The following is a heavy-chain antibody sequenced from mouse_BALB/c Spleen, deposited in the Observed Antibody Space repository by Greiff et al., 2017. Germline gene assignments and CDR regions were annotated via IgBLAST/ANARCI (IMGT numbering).Heavy chain of an antibody. CDR3: ARDPRTMDY. CDR1: GFTFTDYY. J-gene: IGHJ4*01. V-gene: IGHV7-3*02. Sequence: DVKLVESGGGLVQPGGSLRLSCATSGFTFTDYYMSWVRQPPGKALEWLGFIRNKANGYTTEYSASVKGRFTISRDNSQSILYLQMNTLRAEDSATYYCARDPRTMDYWGQGTSVTVSS. CDR2: IRNKANGYTT. D-gene: IGHD3-1*01.